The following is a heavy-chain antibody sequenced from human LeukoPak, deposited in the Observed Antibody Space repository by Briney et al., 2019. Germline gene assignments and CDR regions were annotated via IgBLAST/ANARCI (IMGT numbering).Heavy chain of an antibody. CDR2: IYYSGST. CDR3: ARAPYDYVWGSYRYISLYFDY. J-gene: IGHJ4*02. V-gene: IGHV4-31*03. D-gene: IGHD3-16*02. Sequence: SETLSLTCTVSGGSTSSGGYYWSWIRQHPGKGLEWIGYIYYSGSTYYNPSLKSRVTISVDTSKNQFSLKLSSVTAADTAVYYCARAPYDYVWGSYRYISLYFDYWGQGTLVTVSS. CDR1: GGSTSSGGYY.